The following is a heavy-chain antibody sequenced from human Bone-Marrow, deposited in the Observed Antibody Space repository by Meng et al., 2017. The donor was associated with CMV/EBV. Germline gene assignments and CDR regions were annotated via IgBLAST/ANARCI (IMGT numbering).Heavy chain of an antibody. Sequence: ASVKVSCKTSGYTFTGHGINWVRQAPGQRPEWMGWISGDRDDTDYAPRFQGRFTVTKDTFTRTAYMELRSLRSDDTAVYYCASSTRPFYGMDVWGQGTTVTVSS. J-gene: IGHJ6*02. CDR3: ASSTRPFYGMDV. V-gene: IGHV1-18*04. CDR1: GYTFTGHG. CDR2: ISGDRDDT.